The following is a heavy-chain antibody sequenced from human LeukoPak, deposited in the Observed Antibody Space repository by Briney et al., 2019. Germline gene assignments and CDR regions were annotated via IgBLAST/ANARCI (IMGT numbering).Heavy chain of an antibody. Sequence: SETLSLTCTVSGGSLSSYYWSWIRQPPGKGLEWIGYIYYSGSTNYNPSLKSRVTISVDTSKNQFSLKLSSVTAADTAVYYCAALDGDYSFDYWGQGTLVTVSS. V-gene: IGHV4-59*01. CDR1: GGSLSSYY. J-gene: IGHJ4*02. CDR2: IYYSGST. D-gene: IGHD4-17*01. CDR3: AALDGDYSFDY.